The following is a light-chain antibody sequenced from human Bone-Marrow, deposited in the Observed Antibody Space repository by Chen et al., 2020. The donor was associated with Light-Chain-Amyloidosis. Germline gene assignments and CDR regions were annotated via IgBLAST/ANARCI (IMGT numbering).Light chain of an antibody. CDR3: QQRSTWPLT. CDR1: QSVSTY. CDR2: STS. V-gene: IGKV3-11*01. J-gene: IGKJ4*01. Sequence: DIVMTQSPDSLAVSPGERATLSCRTSQSVSTYLAWYQQRRGQAPRLLIYSTSNRATGIPARFSGSASGTDFTLTISSLEPEDFAVYYCQQRSTWPLTFGGGTKVEIK.